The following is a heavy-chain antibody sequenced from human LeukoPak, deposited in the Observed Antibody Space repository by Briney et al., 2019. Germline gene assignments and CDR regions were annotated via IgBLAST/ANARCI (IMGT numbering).Heavy chain of an antibody. CDR2: INPNSGGT. D-gene: IGHD3-22*01. Sequence: ASVKVSCKASGYTFTAHCMHWVRQAPGQGLEWMGWINPNSGGTNYAQKFQGRVTMTRDTSISTAYMELSRLRSDDTAVYYCARRSSGNDAFDIWGQGTMVTVSS. CDR3: ARRSSGNDAFDI. V-gene: IGHV1-2*02. J-gene: IGHJ3*02. CDR1: GYTFTAHC.